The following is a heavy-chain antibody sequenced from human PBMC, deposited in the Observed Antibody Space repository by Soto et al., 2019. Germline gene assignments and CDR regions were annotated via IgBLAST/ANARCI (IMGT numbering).Heavy chain of an antibody. Sequence: SETLSLTCAVYGGSISGYYWSWIRQPPGKGLEWIGEISHSGSTNYNPSLKSRVTISVDTSKNQFSLKLSSVTAADTAVYSCARGPPITASNRFWNYWGQGTLVTVSS. D-gene: IGHD1-20*01. CDR2: ISHSGST. CDR3: ARGPPITASNRFWNY. V-gene: IGHV4-34*01. J-gene: IGHJ4*02. CDR1: GGSISGYY.